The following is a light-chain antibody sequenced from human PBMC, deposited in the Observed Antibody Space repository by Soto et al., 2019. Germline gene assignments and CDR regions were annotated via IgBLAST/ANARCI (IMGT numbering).Light chain of an antibody. V-gene: IGLV1-44*01. CDR3: AAWDDSLNGWV. J-gene: IGLJ3*02. CDR1: SSNIGSNT. Sequence: QSVLTQPPSASGTPGQRVTISCSGSSSNIGSNTVNWYQQPPGTAPKLLIYSNNHRPSGVPDRFSGSNSGTSASLAISGLQSEDEDDYYCAAWDDSLNGWVFGGGTKLTVL. CDR2: SNN.